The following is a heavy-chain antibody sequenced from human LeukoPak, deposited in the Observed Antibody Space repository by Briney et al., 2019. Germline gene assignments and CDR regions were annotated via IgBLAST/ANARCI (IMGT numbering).Heavy chain of an antibody. D-gene: IGHD6-19*01. CDR2: IYSGGST. Sequence: ETLSLTCSVSGGSISSSSSYWGWIRQPPGKGLEWVSVIYSGGSTYYADSVKGRFTISRDNSKNTLYLQMNSLRAEDTAVYYCARAGWYGNWFDPWGQGTLVTVSS. J-gene: IGHJ5*02. V-gene: IGHV3-66*01. CDR1: GGSISSSSSY. CDR3: ARAGWYGNWFDP.